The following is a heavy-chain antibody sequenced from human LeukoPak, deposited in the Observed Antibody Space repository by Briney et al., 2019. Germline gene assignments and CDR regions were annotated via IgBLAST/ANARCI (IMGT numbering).Heavy chain of an antibody. J-gene: IGHJ6*03. Sequence: GGSLRLSCAASGFTFNTYSMNWVRHAPGKGLEWVSYISSRSSTIYYADSVKGRFTISRDDAKNSLYLQMNSLRAEDTAVYYCARPLRNGVDYYYYYMDVWGKGTTVTVSS. CDR2: ISSRSSTI. D-gene: IGHD3-3*01. CDR1: GFTFNTYS. CDR3: ARPLRNGVDYYYYYMDV. V-gene: IGHV3-48*01.